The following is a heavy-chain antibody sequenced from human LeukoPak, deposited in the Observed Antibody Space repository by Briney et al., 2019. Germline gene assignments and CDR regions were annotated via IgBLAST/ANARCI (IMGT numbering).Heavy chain of an antibody. CDR2: ISSDSGTI. Sequence: GGSLRLSCVASGFTFSPHSMIWVRQAPGKGLERVSYISSDSGTIYDADSVKGRFTISRDNAKNSLFLRMNSLRAEDTAVYYCARIRLDGFWLDPWGQGTLVTVSS. D-gene: IGHD2-2*03. CDR1: GFTFSPHS. J-gene: IGHJ5*02. V-gene: IGHV3-48*04. CDR3: ARIRLDGFWLDP.